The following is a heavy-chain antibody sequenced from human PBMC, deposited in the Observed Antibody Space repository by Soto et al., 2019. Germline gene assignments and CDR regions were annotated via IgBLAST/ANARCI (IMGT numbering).Heavy chain of an antibody. CDR1: GGSISSYY. CDR2: IYYSGST. V-gene: IGHV4-59*01. J-gene: IGHJ1*01. Sequence: QVQLQESGPGLVKPSETLSLTCTVSGGSISSYYWSWIRQPPGKGLEWIGYIYYSGSTNYNPSLKSRVNISVDKSKNHFSLKLRSVTASGTAVYYCARGSKPPYYGGYSVAFWGQGTPVTVSS. CDR3: ARGSKPPYYGGYSVAF. D-gene: IGHD4-17*01.